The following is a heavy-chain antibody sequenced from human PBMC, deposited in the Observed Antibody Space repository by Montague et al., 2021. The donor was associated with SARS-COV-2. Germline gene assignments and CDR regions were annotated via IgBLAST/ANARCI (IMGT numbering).Heavy chain of an antibody. Sequence: SETLSLTCAVYGGSFSGYSWGWIRQPPGKGLEWIGEFTHSGSTNYNPPLKSRVTISVDTSKNQFSLRLSSVTAADTAVYYCAGWSRVVTAIWDFGTRHTSWFDPWGQGTLVTVSS. D-gene: IGHD2-21*02. CDR1: GGSFSGYS. CDR2: FTHSGST. V-gene: IGHV4-34*01. J-gene: IGHJ5*02. CDR3: AGWSRVVTAIWDFGTRHTSWFDP.